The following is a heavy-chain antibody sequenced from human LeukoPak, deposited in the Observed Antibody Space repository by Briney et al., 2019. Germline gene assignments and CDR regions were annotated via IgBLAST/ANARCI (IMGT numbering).Heavy chain of an antibody. J-gene: IGHJ4*02. CDR1: GFAISNNY. V-gene: IGHV3-7*04. D-gene: IGHD6-13*01. Sequence: GGPLSLCCTASGFAISNNYMSWVRQAPGKGLEWVANKKQDGSAKYYVDSVKGRFTISRDNAKNSLYLQMNSLRVEDTAVFYCAREGVSSTWSIHPVDYWGRGTLVTVSS. CDR3: AREGVSSTWSIHPVDY. CDR2: KKQDGSAK.